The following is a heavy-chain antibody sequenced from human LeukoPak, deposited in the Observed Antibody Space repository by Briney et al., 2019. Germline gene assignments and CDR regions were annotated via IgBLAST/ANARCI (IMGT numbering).Heavy chain of an antibody. D-gene: IGHD4-17*01. V-gene: IGHV4-59*01. Sequence: SETLSLTCTVSGGSISSYYWSWIRQPPGKGLEWIGHIYYSGSTNYNPSLKSRVTISVDTSKNQFSLKLSSVTAADTAVYYCASAQLGHTPRDYLNDYWGHGTLVTV. CDR1: GGSISSYY. CDR3: ASAQLGHTPRDYLNDY. J-gene: IGHJ4*01. CDR2: IYYSGST.